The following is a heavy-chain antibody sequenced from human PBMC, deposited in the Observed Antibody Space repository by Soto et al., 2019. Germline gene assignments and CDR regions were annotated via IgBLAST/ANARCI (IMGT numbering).Heavy chain of an antibody. CDR3: ARSWGV. CDR2: ITSDGTGT. CDR1: GFTFENSW. Sequence: EVQLVESGGGLVQPGGSLRLSCAASGFTFENSWMHWVRQAPGKGLVWVSRITSDGTGTTYADSVKGRFTISGDNAKNTLYLQMNSLRAEDTAVYYCARSWGVWGQGTTVTVSS. D-gene: IGHD3-16*01. V-gene: IGHV3-74*01. J-gene: IGHJ6*02.